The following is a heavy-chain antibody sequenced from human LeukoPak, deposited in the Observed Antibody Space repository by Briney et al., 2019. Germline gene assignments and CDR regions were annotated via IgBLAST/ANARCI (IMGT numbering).Heavy chain of an antibody. J-gene: IGHJ4*02. CDR3: ARVYDVLTGGFDH. CDR1: GSTFRRYD. Sequence: GRSLRLSCASSGSTFRRYDMNWVRQAPGKGREWVSFISSSMISIHYADSVQGRFTISRDNARNILYLQMNSLRAEDTAVYYCARVYDVLTGGFDHWGQGALVTVSS. CDR2: ISSSMISI. D-gene: IGHD3-9*01. V-gene: IGHV3-21*01.